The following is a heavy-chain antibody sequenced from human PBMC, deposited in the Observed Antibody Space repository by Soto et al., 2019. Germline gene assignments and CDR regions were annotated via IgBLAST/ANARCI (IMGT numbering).Heavy chain of an antibody. D-gene: IGHD2-8*01. CDR2: ISGDGTTT. CDR1: GFSIRKYW. J-gene: IGHJ4*02. Sequence: EVQLVESGGGLVQPGEALRLACAASGFSIRKYWMHWVRQAPGKGPVWVSYISGDGTTTDYAGSVKGRFTISRDNAKNTLFLQMDSLRVADTAIYFCAIQDCTNDVCLEAAVTVGGALEYWGRGAQVTVSS. V-gene: IGHV3-74*01. CDR3: AIQDCTNDVCLEAAVTVGGALEY.